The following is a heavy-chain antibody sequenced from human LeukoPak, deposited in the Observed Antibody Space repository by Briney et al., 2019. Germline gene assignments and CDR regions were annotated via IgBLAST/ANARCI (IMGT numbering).Heavy chain of an antibody. V-gene: IGHV1-18*01. Sequence: GASVKVSCKASGYTFTSYGISWVRQAPGQGLEWMGWISAYNGNTNYAQKFQGRVTMTTDTSTSTAYMELRSLRSDDTAVYYCARDPAITGTRYYYMDVWGKGTTVTVSS. J-gene: IGHJ6*03. CDR3: ARDPAITGTRYYYMDV. CDR1: GYTFTSYG. CDR2: ISAYNGNT. D-gene: IGHD1-7*01.